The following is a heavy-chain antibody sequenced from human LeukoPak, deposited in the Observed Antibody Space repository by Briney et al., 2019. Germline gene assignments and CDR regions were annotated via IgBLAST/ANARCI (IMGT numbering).Heavy chain of an antibody. Sequence: GGSLRLSCAASGFTFNHFAMHWVRQAPGKGLEWVAVVSYDGNNKYHADSVKGRLTISRDNSKNTLYLQMNSLRAEDTAVYYCAKKGYYDGSGYYMYYFDHWGQGTLVTVSS. J-gene: IGHJ4*02. D-gene: IGHD3-22*01. CDR2: VSYDGNNK. V-gene: IGHV3-30-3*02. CDR3: AKKGYYDGSGYYMYYFDH. CDR1: GFTFNHFA.